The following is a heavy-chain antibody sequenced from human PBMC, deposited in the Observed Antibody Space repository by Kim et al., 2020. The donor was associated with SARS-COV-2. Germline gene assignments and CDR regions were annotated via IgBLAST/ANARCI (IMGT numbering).Heavy chain of an antibody. CDR3: ARDYYGSGTKLGYFDY. J-gene: IGHJ4*02. D-gene: IGHD3-10*01. V-gene: IGHV3-30*07. Sequence: SVKGQFTISRDNSKNTLYLQMNSLRAEDTAVYYCARDYYGSGTKLGYFDYWGQGTLVTVSS.